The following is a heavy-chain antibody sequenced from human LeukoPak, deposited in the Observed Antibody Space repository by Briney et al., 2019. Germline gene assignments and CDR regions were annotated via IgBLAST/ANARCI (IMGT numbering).Heavy chain of an antibody. J-gene: IGHJ5*02. V-gene: IGHV4-34*01. CDR2: INHSGST. Sequence: SETLSLTCAVYGGSFSGYYWSWIRQPPGKGLEWIGEINHSGSTNYNPSLKSRVTISVDTSKNQFSLKLSSVTAADTAVYYCARGIMITFGGAGNWFDPWGQGTLVTVSS. CDR3: ARGIMITFGGAGNWFDP. CDR1: GGSFSGYY. D-gene: IGHD3-16*01.